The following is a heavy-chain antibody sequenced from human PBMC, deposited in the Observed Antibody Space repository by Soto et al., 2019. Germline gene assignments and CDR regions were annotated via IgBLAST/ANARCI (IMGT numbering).Heavy chain of an antibody. Sequence: QVELMQSGPEVKRPGTSVKVSCKASGYTFIPSCINWVRQTPGQALECVGWISPANGDKKYAQKCKDRVSLTSETSTDPVYMQLTTLRSDDAAVYFCARGRSFATTHRQWWYFDFWCRGTPVSVAS. CDR2: ISPANGDK. CDR1: GYTFIPSC. CDR3: ARGRSFATTHRQWWYFDF. V-gene: IGHV1-18*01. D-gene: IGHD1-1*01. J-gene: IGHJ2*01.